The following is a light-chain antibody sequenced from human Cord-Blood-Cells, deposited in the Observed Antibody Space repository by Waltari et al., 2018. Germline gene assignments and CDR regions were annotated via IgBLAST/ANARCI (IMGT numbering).Light chain of an antibody. CDR3: YSAADNNLV. CDR1: VLAKKY. Sequence: SYELTQPSSVSVSPGQTARITCSGDVLAKKYARWFQQKPGKAPVLVIYKDSERPSGIPGRFSGSSSGTTVTLTISGAQVEDEADYYCYSAADNNLVFGTGTKVTVL. CDR2: KDS. V-gene: IGLV3-27*01. J-gene: IGLJ1*01.